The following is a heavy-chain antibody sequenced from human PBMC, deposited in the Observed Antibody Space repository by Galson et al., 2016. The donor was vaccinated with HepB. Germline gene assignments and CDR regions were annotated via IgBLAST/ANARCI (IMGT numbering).Heavy chain of an antibody. V-gene: IGHV3-30*03. J-gene: IGHJ3*02. CDR1: GFSLSSYN. CDR3: VREGPRQWLDRDALHI. D-gene: IGHD6-19*01. Sequence: SLRLSCAGSGFSLSSYNMNWVRQAPGKGLDWVAILSKDGSEEYSDSVKGRFTLSRDTSQNTLYLDMTSLRVEDTAVYYCVREGPRQWLDRDALHIWGPGTMVIVSS. CDR2: LSKDGSEE.